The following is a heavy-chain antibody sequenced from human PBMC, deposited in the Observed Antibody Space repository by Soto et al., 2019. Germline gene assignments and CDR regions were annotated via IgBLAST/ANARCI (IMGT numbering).Heavy chain of an antibody. CDR3: ARAGNTYYDFWSGYLGSNWFDP. V-gene: IGHV4-59*01. J-gene: IGHJ5*02. CDR1: GGSIRSYY. D-gene: IGHD3-3*01. Sequence: AETLSVTCTVSGGSIRSYYWSWIRQPPGKGLEWIGYIYYSGSTNYNPSLKSRVTISVDTSKNQFSMKLSSVTAADTAVYYCARAGNTYYDFWSGYLGSNWFDPWGQGTLVTV. CDR2: IYYSGST.